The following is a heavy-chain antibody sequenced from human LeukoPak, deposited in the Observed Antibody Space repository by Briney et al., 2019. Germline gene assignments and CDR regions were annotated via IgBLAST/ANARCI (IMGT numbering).Heavy chain of an antibody. D-gene: IGHD6-19*01. CDR3: ARGIRYSGSSGWYGVLRGPGFDY. CDR2: IYSGGST. Sequence: GGSLRLSCAASGFTVSSNYMSWVRQAPGKGLEWVSVIYSGGSTYYADAVEGRFTISTDNSKNTLYLQMNSLRADDTAVYSCARGIRYSGSSGWYGVLRGPGFDYWGQGTLVTVSS. CDR1: GFTVSSNY. J-gene: IGHJ4*02. V-gene: IGHV3-53*01.